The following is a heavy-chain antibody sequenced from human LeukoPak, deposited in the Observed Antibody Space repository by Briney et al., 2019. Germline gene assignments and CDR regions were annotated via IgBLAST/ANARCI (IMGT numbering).Heavy chain of an antibody. CDR3: ARTVAGTGRLTEFDY. V-gene: IGHV1-18*01. D-gene: IGHD6-19*01. CDR2: ISAYNGNT. J-gene: IGHJ4*02. Sequence: GASVKVSCKASGYTFTSYGISWVRQAPGQGLEWMGWISAYNGNTNYAQKLQGRVTMTTDTSTSTAYMELRSLRSDDTAVYYCARTVAGTGRLTEFDYWGQGTLVTVSS. CDR1: GYTFTSYG.